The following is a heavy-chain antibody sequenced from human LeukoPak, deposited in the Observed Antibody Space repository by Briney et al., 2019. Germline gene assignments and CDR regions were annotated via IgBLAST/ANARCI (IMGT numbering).Heavy chain of an antibody. CDR1: GGSISSSSYY. V-gene: IGHV4-39*01. Sequence: SETLSLTCTVSGGSISSSSYYWRWIRQPPGKGLEWIGSIYYSGSTYYNPSLKSRVTISVDTSKNQFSLKLSSVTAADTAVYYCARRRSSSWYFDLWGRGTLVTVSS. CDR3: ARRRSSSWYFDL. J-gene: IGHJ2*01. CDR2: IYYSGST. D-gene: IGHD6-13*01.